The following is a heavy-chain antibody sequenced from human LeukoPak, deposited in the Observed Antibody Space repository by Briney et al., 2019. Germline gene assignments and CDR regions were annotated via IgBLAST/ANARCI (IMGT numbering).Heavy chain of an antibody. D-gene: IGHD2-2*01. J-gene: IGHJ4*02. CDR2: INTNTRNP. V-gene: IGHV7-4-1*02. Sequence: ASVKVSCTASGYTFTNYGMNWVRQAPGQGLEWMGWINTNTRNPTYAQGFTGRFVFSLDTSVSTAYLQISSLKAEDTAMYYCARDRDTSPNIYFDSWGQGTLVTVSS. CDR1: GYTFTNYG. CDR3: ARDRDTSPNIYFDS.